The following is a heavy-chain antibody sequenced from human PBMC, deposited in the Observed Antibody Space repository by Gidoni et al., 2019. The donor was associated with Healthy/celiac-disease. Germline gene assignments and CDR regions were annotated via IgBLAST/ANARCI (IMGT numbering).Heavy chain of an antibody. Sequence: EVQLVESGGGLVQPGGSLRLSCAASGFTFSSYWMSWVRQAPGKGLGWVANIKQDGSEKYYVDSVKGRFTISRDNAKNSLYLQMNSLRAEDTAVYYCARDKGFGELPTGVGGQGTLVTVSS. D-gene: IGHD3-10*01. V-gene: IGHV3-7*04. CDR1: GFTFSSYW. J-gene: IGHJ4*02. CDR3: ARDKGFGELPTGV. CDR2: IKQDGSEK.